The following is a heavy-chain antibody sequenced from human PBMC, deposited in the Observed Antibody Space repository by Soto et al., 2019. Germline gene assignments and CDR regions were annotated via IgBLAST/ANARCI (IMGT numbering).Heavy chain of an antibody. CDR3: ASSCSGGSCYKADY. V-gene: IGHV3-33*01. CDR1: GFTFSSYG. J-gene: IGHJ4*02. CDR2: IWYDGSNK. D-gene: IGHD2-15*01. Sequence: GGSLRLSCAASGFTFSSYGMHWVRQAPGKGLEWVAVIWYDGSNKYYADSVKGRFTISRDNSKNSLYLQMNSLRAEDTAVYYCASSCSGGSCYKADYWGQGTLVTVSS.